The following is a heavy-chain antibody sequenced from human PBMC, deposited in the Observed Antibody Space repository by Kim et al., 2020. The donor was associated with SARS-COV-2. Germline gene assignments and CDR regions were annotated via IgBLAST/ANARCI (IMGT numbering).Heavy chain of an antibody. D-gene: IGHD2-2*01. J-gene: IGHJ5*02. V-gene: IGHV1-8*01. CDR2: MNPISGNT. Sequence: ASVKVSCTASGYTFTSYDINWVRQAPGQGLEWMGWMNPISGNTGYAQKFQGRVAMTRDSSISTAFMDLSSLTSEDTVVYYFARGPIFNVLVPPDKLQRHDWFDPWGQGTLVIVSS. CDR1: GYTFTSYD. CDR3: ARGPIFNVLVPPDKLQRHDWFDP.